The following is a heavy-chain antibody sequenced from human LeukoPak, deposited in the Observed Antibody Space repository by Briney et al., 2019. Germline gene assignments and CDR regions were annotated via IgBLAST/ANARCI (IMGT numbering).Heavy chain of an antibody. V-gene: IGHV5-10-1*01. CDR3: ASGRSGWYYFDY. Sequence: GESLKISCKGSGYSFTSYWISWVRQMPGKGLEWMGRIDPSDSYTNYSPSFQGHVTISADKSISTAYLQWSSLKASDTAMYYCASGRSGWYYFDYWGQGTLVTVSS. D-gene: IGHD6-19*01. CDR1: GYSFTSYW. J-gene: IGHJ4*02. CDR2: IDPSDSYT.